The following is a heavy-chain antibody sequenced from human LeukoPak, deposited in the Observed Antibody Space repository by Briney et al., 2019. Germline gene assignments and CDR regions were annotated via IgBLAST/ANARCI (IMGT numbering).Heavy chain of an antibody. D-gene: IGHD1-26*01. J-gene: IGHJ4*02. V-gene: IGHV3-53*01. CDR1: GFTVSNYY. CDR2: IYGGTGT. CDR3: ARDASSGNDFDY. Sequence: PGGSLRLSCAASGFTVSNYYMSWLRQAPGKGLKWVSVIYGGTGTYYADSVKGRFTISRDNSKNTVYLQLNSLRVEDTALCYCARDASSGNDFDYWGQGTLVTVSS.